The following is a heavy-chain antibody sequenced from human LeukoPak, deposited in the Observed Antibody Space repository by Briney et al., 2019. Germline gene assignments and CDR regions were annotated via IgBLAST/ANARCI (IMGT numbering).Heavy chain of an antibody. CDR1: GFTFSSYA. Sequence: PGGSLRLSCAASGFTFSSYAMSWVRQAPGKGLEWVSGISWNSGSIGYADSVKGRFTISRDNAKNSLYLQMNSLRAEDTALYYCAKDMRRITMIVVVTPQPSFDYWGQGTLVTVSS. CDR3: AKDMRRITMIVVVTPQPSFDY. CDR2: ISWNSGSI. J-gene: IGHJ4*02. V-gene: IGHV3-9*01. D-gene: IGHD3-22*01.